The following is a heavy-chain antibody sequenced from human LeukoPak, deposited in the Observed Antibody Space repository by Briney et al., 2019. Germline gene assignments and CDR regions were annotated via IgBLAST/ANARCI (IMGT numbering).Heavy chain of an antibody. CDR2: INHSGST. J-gene: IGHJ5*02. V-gene: IGHV4-34*01. CDR1: GGSFSGYY. D-gene: IGHD3-10*01. CDR3: ARGQTWFGINWFDP. Sequence: SETLSLTCAVYGGSFSGYYWSWIRQPPGKGLEWIGEINHSGSTNYNPSLKSRVTISVDTSKNQFSLKLSSVTAADTAVYNCARGQTWFGINWFDPWGQGTLVTVSS.